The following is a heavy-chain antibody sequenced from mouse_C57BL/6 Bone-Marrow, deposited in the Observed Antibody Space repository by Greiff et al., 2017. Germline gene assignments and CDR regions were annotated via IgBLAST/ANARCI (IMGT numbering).Heavy chain of an antibody. J-gene: IGHJ3*01. D-gene: IGHD2-2*01. CDR1: GFTFSSYA. CDR2: ISDGGSYT. CDR3: AREGDGYDGSGFAY. Sequence: EVNVVESGGGLVKPGGSLKLSCAASGFTFSSYAMSWVRQTPEKRLEWVATISDGGSYTYYPDNVKGRFTISRDNAKNNLYLQMSHLKSEDTAMYYCAREGDGYDGSGFAYWGQGTLVTVSA. V-gene: IGHV5-4*01.